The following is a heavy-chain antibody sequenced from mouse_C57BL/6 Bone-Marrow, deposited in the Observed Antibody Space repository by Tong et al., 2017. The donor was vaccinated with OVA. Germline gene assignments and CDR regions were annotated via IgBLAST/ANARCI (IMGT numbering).Heavy chain of an antibody. J-gene: IGHJ2*01. CDR3: AKDRVLDY. CDR2: IRNKANGYTT. Sequence: EVKLMESGGGLVQPGASLRLSCEASGFTFTDYYMSWVRQPPGKSPEWLALIRNKANGYTTEYSASVKGRFTISRDNSQNSLYLQMNTMRGEASATYYCAKDRVLDYWGQGTTLTVSS. CDR1: GFTFTDYY. V-gene: IGHV7-4*02.